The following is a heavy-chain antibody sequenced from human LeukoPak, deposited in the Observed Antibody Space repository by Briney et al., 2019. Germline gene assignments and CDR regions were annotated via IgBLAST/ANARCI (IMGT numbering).Heavy chain of an antibody. CDR2: IKQDGSEK. Sequence: PGGSLRLSCAASGFTFSSYWMSWVRQAPGKGLEWVANIKQDGSEKYYVDSVKGRFTISRDNAKNSLYLQMNSLRAEDTAVYYCARDYRTVRAREIGPWGQGTLVTVSS. CDR1: GFTFSSYW. D-gene: IGHD4-11*01. J-gene: IGHJ5*02. CDR3: ARDYRTVRAREIGP. V-gene: IGHV3-7*01.